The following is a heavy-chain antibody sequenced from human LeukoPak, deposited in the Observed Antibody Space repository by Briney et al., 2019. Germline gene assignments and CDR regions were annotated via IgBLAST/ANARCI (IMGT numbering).Heavy chain of an antibody. CDR2: ISGSGSTT. CDR3: AEPGDIAAADYFDY. V-gene: IGHV3-23*01. D-gene: IGHD6-13*01. CDR1: GFTFSSYA. Sequence: GGSVRLSCAASGFTFSSYAMNWVRQAPGRGLEWVSAISGSGSTTYYADSVKGRFTVSRDNSKNTLYLQMNSLRAEDTAVYYCAEPGDIAAADYFDYWGQGTLVTVSS. J-gene: IGHJ4*02.